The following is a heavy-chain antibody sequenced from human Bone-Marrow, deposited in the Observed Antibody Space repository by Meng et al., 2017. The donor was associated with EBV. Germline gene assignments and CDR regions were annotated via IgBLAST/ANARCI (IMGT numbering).Heavy chain of an antibody. CDR3: ARVSIAVAGIGP. CDR2: INPSGGST. J-gene: IGHJ5*02. CDR1: GYTFTNYE. D-gene: IGHD6-19*01. Sequence: VELVQLWGEVKKRGAPGKVSGKASGYTFTNYEMHWVRQAPGQGLEWMGIINPSGGSTSYEQKFQGRVTMTRDTSTSTVYMELSSLRSEDTAVYYCARVSIAVAGIGPWGQGTLVTVSS. V-gene: IGHV1-46*01.